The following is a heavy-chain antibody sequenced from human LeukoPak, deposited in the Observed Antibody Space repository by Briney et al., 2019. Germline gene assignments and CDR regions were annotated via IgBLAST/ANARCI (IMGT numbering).Heavy chain of an antibody. D-gene: IGHD3-22*01. CDR2: IYHSGST. CDR3: ARENPSGYYNRPIDY. J-gene: IGHJ4*02. Sequence: SQTLSLTCAVSGGSISSGGYSWSWIRQPPGKGLEWIGYIYHSGSTYYNPSLKSRVTISVDTSKNQFSLKLSSVTAADTAIYYCARENPSGYYNRPIDYWGQGTLVTVSS. CDR1: GGSISSGGYS. V-gene: IGHV4-30-2*01.